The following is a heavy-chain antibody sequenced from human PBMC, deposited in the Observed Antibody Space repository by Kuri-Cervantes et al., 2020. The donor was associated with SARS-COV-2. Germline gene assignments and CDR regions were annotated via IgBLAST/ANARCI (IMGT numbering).Heavy chain of an antibody. CDR3: ARERVDYGDYYDY. V-gene: IGHV1-2*04. J-gene: IGHJ4*02. CDR1: GYTFTGYY. CDR2: INPNSGGT. Sequence: ASVKVSCKASGYTFTGYYMHWVRQAPGQGLEWMGWINPNSGGTNYAQKFQGWVTMTRDTSISTAYMELSRLRSDDTAVYYCARERVDYGDYYDYWGQGTLVTVSS. D-gene: IGHD4-17*01.